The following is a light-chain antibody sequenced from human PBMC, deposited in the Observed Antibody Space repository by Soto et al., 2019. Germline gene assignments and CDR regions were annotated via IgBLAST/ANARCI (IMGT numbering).Light chain of an antibody. J-gene: IGKJ4*01. CDR2: DAS. V-gene: IGKV1-6*01. CDR1: QAIRND. CDR3: LQDDDYPLS. Sequence: AIQMTQSPSSLSASVGARVTITCRASQAIRNDLSWYQQKPGKAPKLLIYDASKLQSGVPLRFSGSGSGTDFTLTISSLQPEDFATYYCLQDDDYPLSFGGRTKVEIK.